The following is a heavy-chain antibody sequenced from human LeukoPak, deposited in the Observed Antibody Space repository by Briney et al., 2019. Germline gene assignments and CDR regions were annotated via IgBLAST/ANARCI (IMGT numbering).Heavy chain of an antibody. Sequence: PGGSLTLSCVASGFTFNSYAMYWVRQAPGKGLEWVAGVFGSGGSAHYTDSVEGPFTIFRDNSKNTVYLQMSSLRAEDTAVYYCGKTTVGYSSGRYPGWPIDYWGQGTLVTVSS. V-gene: IGHV3-23*01. CDR2: VFGSGGSA. D-gene: IGHD6-19*01. CDR3: GKTTVGYSSGRYPGWPIDY. J-gene: IGHJ4*02. CDR1: GFTFNSYA.